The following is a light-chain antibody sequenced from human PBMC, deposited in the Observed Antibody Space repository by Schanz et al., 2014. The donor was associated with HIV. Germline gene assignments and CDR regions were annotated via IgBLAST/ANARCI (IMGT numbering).Light chain of an antibody. V-gene: IGLV2-14*03. CDR3: SSFTSTTTVV. CDR1: SSDIGGSDY. Sequence: QSALTQPASVSGSPGQSITISCSGTSSDIGGSDYVSWYQQHPGRAPKVLIYDVRDRPSGVSNRFSGSKSGNTASLTISGLQAEDEAEYFCSSFTSTTTVVFGGGTKVTVL. CDR2: DVR. J-gene: IGLJ3*02.